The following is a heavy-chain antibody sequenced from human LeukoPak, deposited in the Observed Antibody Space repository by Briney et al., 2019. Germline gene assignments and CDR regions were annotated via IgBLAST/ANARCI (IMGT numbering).Heavy chain of an antibody. Sequence: ASVTVSCKASGYTFTGYYMHWVRQVPGQGLEWMGRINPNSGGTNYAQKFQGRVTMTRDTSISTAYMELSRLRSDDTAVYYCARGPSEWSGWYYFDYWGQGTLVTVSS. V-gene: IGHV1-2*06. J-gene: IGHJ4*02. D-gene: IGHD6-19*01. CDR2: INPNSGGT. CDR1: GYTFTGYY. CDR3: ARGPSEWSGWYYFDY.